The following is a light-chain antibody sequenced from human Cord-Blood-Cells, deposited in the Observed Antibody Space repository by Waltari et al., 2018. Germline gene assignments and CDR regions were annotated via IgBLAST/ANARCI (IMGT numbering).Light chain of an antibody. Sequence: DLQFTQSPPSLAPSVGDRVTITCRASQGISSYLAWYQQTPGKAPKLLIYAASTLQSGVPSRFSGSGSGTEFTLTISSLQPEDFATYYCQQLNSYPLTFGGGTKVEIK. J-gene: IGKJ4*01. CDR3: QQLNSYPLT. CDR1: QGISSY. V-gene: IGKV1-9*01. CDR2: AAS.